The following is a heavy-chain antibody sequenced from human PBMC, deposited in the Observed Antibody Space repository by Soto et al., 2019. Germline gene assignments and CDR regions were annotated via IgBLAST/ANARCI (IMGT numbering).Heavy chain of an antibody. CDR2: ISYDGSNK. CDR1: GFPFDDYA. V-gene: IGHV3-30-3*01. J-gene: IGHJ3*02. CDR3: ARDRPYYYDSSGYYPAFDI. Sequence: GGSLRLSCEASGFPFDDYAMHWVRQAPGKGLEWVAVISYDGSNKYYADSVKGRFTISRDNSKNTLYLQMNSLRAEDTAVYYCARDRPYYYDSSGYYPAFDIWGQGTMVTVSS. D-gene: IGHD3-22*01.